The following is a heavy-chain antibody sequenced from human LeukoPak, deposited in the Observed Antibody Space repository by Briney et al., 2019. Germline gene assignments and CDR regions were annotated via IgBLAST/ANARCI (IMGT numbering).Heavy chain of an antibody. CDR1: GGSISSSSYY. D-gene: IGHD7-27*01. J-gene: IGHJ4*02. V-gene: IGHV4-39*07. CDR3: ASDNWGNFDY. CDR2: IYYSGST. Sequence: SETLSLTCTVSGGSISSSSYYWGWIRQPPGKGLEWIGSIYYSGSTYYNPSLKSRVTISVDTSKNQFSLKLSSVTAADTAVYYCASDNWGNFDYWGQGTLVTVSS.